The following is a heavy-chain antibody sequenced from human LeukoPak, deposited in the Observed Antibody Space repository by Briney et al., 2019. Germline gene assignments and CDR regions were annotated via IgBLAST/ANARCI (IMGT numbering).Heavy chain of an antibody. Sequence: GGSLRLSCAASGFTFSSYAMSWVRQAPVKGLEWVASVSGSGDRTDYTDSVKGRFIISRDNFKNTLYLQMNGLRAEDTAVYYCAKVDYDGSGYYDYWGQGTLVT. CDR3: AKVDYDGSGYYDY. CDR2: VSGSGDRT. V-gene: IGHV3-23*01. CDR1: GFTFSSYA. D-gene: IGHD3-22*01. J-gene: IGHJ4*02.